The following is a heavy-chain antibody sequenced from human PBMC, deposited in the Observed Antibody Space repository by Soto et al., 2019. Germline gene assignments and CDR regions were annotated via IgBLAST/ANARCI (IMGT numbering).Heavy chain of an antibody. D-gene: IGHD2-15*01. Sequence: PGGSLRLSCAASGFTFSDYYMSWIRQAPGKGLEWISYISSSGSTIYYADSVKGRFTISRDNAKNSLSLQMNSLRAEDTAVYYCARYCSGRRCFLYPHYSGMDVWGQGSTVTVSS. CDR3: ARYCSGRRCFLYPHYSGMDV. V-gene: IGHV3-11*01. J-gene: IGHJ6*02. CDR1: GFTFSDYY. CDR2: ISSSGSTI.